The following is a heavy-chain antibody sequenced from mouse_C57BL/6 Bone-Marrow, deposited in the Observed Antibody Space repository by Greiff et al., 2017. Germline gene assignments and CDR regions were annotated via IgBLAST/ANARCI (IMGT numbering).Heavy chain of an antibody. CDR1: GYTFTSYG. D-gene: IGHD1-1*01. V-gene: IGHV1-81*01. CDR2: IYPRSGNT. J-gene: IGHJ2*01. Sequence: QVQLQQSGAELARPGASVKLSCKASGYTFTSYGISWVKQRTGQGLAWIRAIYPRSGNTYSNEKFKGKVTLTADQSSSTAYMERRSLTSEDSAVYFCARRGYYYGEDYWGQGTTLTVSS. CDR3: ARRGYYYGEDY.